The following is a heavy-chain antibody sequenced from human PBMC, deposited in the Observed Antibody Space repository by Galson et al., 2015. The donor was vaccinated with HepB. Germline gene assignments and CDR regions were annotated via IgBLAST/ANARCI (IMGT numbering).Heavy chain of an antibody. Sequence: SLRLSCAASGFTFSSYWINWIRQAPGKGLEWVANIKEDGRDKYYVDSVKGRFTISRDNAKNSLYLQMNSLRAEDTAVYYCARGGAFGFDIWGQGTMVTVSS. CDR1: GFTFSSYW. D-gene: IGHD3-16*01. J-gene: IGHJ3*02. V-gene: IGHV3-7*01. CDR3: ARGGAFGFDI. CDR2: IKEDGRDK.